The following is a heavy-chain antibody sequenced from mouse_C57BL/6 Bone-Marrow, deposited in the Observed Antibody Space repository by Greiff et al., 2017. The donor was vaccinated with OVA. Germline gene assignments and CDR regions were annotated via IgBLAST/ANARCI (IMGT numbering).Heavy chain of an antibody. Sequence: EVKLVESEGGLVQPGSSMKLSCTASGFTFSDYYMAWVRQVPEKGLEWVANINYDGSSTYYLDSLKSRFIISRDNAKNILYLQMSSLKSEDTATYYCARSIGTWYFDVWGTGTTVTVSS. J-gene: IGHJ1*03. V-gene: IGHV5-16*01. CDR2: INYDGSST. D-gene: IGHD1-1*02. CDR3: ARSIGTWYFDV. CDR1: GFTFSDYY.